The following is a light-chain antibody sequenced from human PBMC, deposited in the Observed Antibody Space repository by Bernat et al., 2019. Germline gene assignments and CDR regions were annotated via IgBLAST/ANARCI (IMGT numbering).Light chain of an antibody. Sequence: QSALTQPASVSGSPGQSITISCTGTSSDVGGYNYVSWYQQHPGKAPKLMIYDVIKRPAGVSNRCSGSTSGNTASLTISGLQAEDEADYYCSSYTSSSTLEVFGTGTKVTVL. J-gene: IGLJ1*01. CDR3: SSYTSSSTLEV. V-gene: IGLV2-14*03. CDR2: DVI. CDR1: SSDVGGYNY.